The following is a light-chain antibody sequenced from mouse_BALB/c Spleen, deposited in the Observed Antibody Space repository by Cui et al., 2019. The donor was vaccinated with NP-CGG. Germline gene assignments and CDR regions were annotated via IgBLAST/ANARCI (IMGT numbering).Light chain of an antibody. V-gene: IGLV1*01. CDR2: GTN. CDR1: TGAVTTSNY. Sequence: QAVVTQESALTTSPGETVTLTCRSSTGAVTTSNYANWVQEKPDHVFTGLIGGTNNRAPGVPARFPGSLIGDKAALTITGAQTEDEAIYFCALWYSNHWVFGGGTKLTVL. J-gene: IGLJ1*01. CDR3: ALWYSNHWV.